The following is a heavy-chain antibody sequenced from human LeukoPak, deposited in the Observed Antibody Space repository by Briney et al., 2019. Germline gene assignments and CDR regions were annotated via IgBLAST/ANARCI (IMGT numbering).Heavy chain of an antibody. CDR2: IHSSGSP. V-gene: IGHV4-59*08. J-gene: IGHJ2*01. Sequence: SETLSLTCTVSGGSLSSYYWTWIRQPPGKGLEWIGYIHSSGSPDHNPSLKSRVTISVDTPNNQFSLKLSSVTATDTAVYYCARRDVGAAGRYFDLWGRGTLVTVSS. CDR3: ARRDVGAAGRYFDL. CDR1: GGSLSSYY. D-gene: IGHD1-26*01.